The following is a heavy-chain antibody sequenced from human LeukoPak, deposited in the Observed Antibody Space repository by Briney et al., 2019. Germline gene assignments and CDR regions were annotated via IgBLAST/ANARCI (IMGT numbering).Heavy chain of an antibody. CDR3: ARENLRWGATLDY. CDR1: GGFISTYF. D-gene: IGHD5-12*01. J-gene: IGHJ4*02. CDR2: IYTNGGT. V-gene: IGHV4-4*07. Sequence: PSETLSLTCTVSGGFISTYFWTWIRQPAGRGLEWIGRIYTNGGTDYNPSLKSRVTMSIDTSKSQLSLRLTSVTAADTAVYYCARENLRWGATLDYWGQGTLVTVSS.